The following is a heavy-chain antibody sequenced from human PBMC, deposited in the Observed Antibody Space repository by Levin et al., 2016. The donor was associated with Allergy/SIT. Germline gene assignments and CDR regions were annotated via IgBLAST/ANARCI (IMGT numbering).Heavy chain of an antibody. J-gene: IGHJ5*02. CDR3: ARSHLDITIVRGVHNYWFDP. V-gene: IGHV4-39*07. CDR2: IYYSGST. D-gene: IGHD3-10*01. Sequence: PGKGLEWIGTIYYSGSTYYNPSLKSRVTISVDRSKNQFSLKLSSVTAADTAVYYCARSHLDITIVRGVHNYWFDPWGRGTLVTVSS.